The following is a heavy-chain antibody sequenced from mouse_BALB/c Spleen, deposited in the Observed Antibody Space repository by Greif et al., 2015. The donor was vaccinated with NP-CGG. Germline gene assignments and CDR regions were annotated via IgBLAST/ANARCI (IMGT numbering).Heavy chain of an antibody. CDR3: ARGGRGYSMDY. D-gene: IGHD3-3*01. J-gene: IGHJ4*01. CDR2: INPSTGYT. CDR1: GYTFTSYW. Sequence: QVQLQQSGAELAKPGASVKMSCKASGYTFTSYWMHWVKQRPGQGLEWIGYINPSTGYTEYNQKFKDKSTLTADKSSSTAYMQLSSLTSEDSAVDYWARGGRGYSMDYWGQGTSVTVAS. V-gene: IGHV1-7*01.